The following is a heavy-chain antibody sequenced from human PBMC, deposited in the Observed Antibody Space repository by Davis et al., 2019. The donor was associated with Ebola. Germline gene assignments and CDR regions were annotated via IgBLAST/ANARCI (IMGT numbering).Heavy chain of an antibody. Sequence: PSETLSLTCTVSGGSISSGDYYWSWIRQPPGKGLEWIGYIYYSGSTYYNPSLKSRVTISVDTSKNQFSLKLSSVTAADTAVYYCARDRIAARQNDYYMDVWGKGTTVTVSS. CDR1: GGSISSGDYY. CDR3: ARDRIAARQNDYYMDV. V-gene: IGHV4-30-4*01. D-gene: IGHD6-6*01. CDR2: IYYSGST. J-gene: IGHJ6*03.